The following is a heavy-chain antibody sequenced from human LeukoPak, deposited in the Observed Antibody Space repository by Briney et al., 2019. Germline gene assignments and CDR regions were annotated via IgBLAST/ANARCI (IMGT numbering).Heavy chain of an antibody. V-gene: IGHV4-34*01. D-gene: IGHD6-13*01. CDR1: GGSFSGYY. CDR2: INHSGST. Sequence: SETLSLTCAVYGGSFSGYYWSWIRQPPGKGLEWIGEINHSGSTHYNPSLKGRVTISVDTSKNQFSLKLSSVTAADTAVYYCARGRYSSPLYYYYYYMDVWGKGTTVTVSS. CDR3: ARGRYSSPLYYYYYYMDV. J-gene: IGHJ6*03.